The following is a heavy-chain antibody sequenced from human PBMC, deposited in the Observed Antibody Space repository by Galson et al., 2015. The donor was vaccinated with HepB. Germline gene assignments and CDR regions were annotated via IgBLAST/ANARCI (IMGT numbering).Heavy chain of an antibody. D-gene: IGHD1-26*01. Sequence: SLRLSCAASGFTFSSYEMNWVRQAPGKGLEWVSYISSSGSTIYYADSVKGRFTTSRDNAKNSLYLQMNSLRAEDTAVYYCARDRWERGPYYGMDVWGQGTTVTVSS. CDR3: ARDRWERGPYYGMDV. J-gene: IGHJ6*02. CDR1: GFTFSSYE. CDR2: ISSSGSTI. V-gene: IGHV3-48*03.